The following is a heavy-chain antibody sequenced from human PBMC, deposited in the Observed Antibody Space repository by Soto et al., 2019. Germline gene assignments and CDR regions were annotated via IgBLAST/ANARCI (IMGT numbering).Heavy chain of an antibody. CDR3: ARRYGYSFDY. D-gene: IGHD1-1*01. CDR2: IYYSGST. Sequence: SETLSLTCTVSGCSISSYYWSWIRQPPGKGLEWIGYIYYSGSTNYNPSLKSRVTISVDTSKNQFSLKLSSVTAADTAVYYCARRYGYSFDYWGQGTLVTISS. CDR1: GCSISSYY. J-gene: IGHJ4*02. V-gene: IGHV4-59*08.